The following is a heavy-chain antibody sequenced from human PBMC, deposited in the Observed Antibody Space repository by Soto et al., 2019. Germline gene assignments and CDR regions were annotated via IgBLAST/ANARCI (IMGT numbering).Heavy chain of an antibody. J-gene: IGHJ6*02. CDR3: AGGRGGSGYYYYYYGMDV. CDR1: GGSISSGGYS. Sequence: SETLSLTCAVSGGSISSGGYSWSWIRQPPGEGLEWIGYIYHSGITYYNPSLKSRVTISVDRSKNQFSLKLSSVTAADTAVYYCAGGRGGSGYYYYYYGMDVWGQGTTVTVSS. D-gene: IGHD3-22*01. V-gene: IGHV4-30-2*01. CDR2: IYHSGIT.